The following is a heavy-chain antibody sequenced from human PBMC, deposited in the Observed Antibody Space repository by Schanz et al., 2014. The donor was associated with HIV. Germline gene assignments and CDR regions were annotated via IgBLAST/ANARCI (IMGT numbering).Heavy chain of an antibody. J-gene: IGHJ6*02. Sequence: DVNLVESGGGLVQPGGSLRLSCVDSGFTFRGRWMHWVRQAPGKALEWVSSINEGGDFRYYADSARGRFTISRDNAKNSVFLQMNSLRVEDTAVYYCARDYVAARRVGMDVWGQGTTVTVSS. V-gene: IGHV3-21*01. D-gene: IGHD6-6*01. CDR3: ARDYVAARRVGMDV. CDR2: INEGGDFR. CDR1: GFTFRGRW.